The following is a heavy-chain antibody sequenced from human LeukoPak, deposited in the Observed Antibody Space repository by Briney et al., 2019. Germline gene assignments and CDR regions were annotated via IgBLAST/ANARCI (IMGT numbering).Heavy chain of an antibody. CDR3: ARSRNYDTTGFNPSYYLDS. V-gene: IGHV4-59*02. D-gene: IGHD3-22*01. Sequence: SKTLSLTCTVSGGSAIGSYWTWIRQSPGGSLQYLGYIYNTVDVNYSPSLKSRVTISIDMSRNQVSLRLTSVTAADTAIYYCARSRNYDTTGFNPSYYLDSWGQGALVTVAS. CDR2: IYNTVDV. J-gene: IGHJ4*02. CDR1: GGSAIGSY.